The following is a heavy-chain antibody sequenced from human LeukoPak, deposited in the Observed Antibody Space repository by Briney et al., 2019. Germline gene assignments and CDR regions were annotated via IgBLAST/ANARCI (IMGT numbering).Heavy chain of an antibody. J-gene: IGHJ4*02. D-gene: IGHD6-19*01. Sequence: ASVNVSCKASGYTFTIYAMHWVRQAPGQRLEWMGWINAGNGNTKYSQKFQGRVTITRDTSASTAYMELSSLRSEDTAVYYCARASIAVAGELDYWGQGTLVTVSS. CDR2: INAGNGNT. CDR1: GYTFTIYA. CDR3: ARASIAVAGELDY. V-gene: IGHV1-3*01.